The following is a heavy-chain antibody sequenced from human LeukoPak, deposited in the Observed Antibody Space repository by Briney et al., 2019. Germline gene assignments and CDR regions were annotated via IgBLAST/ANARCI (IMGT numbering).Heavy chain of an antibody. V-gene: IGHV3-30*02. CDR3: AKSEGPSIIFVCFDY. D-gene: IGHD3/OR15-3a*01. Sequence: GGSLRLSCAASGFTFSSYGMHWVRQAPGKGLEWVAFIRYDGSNKYYADSVKGRFTLSRDNSKNTLYLEMNSLRAEDTAVYYCAKSEGPSIIFVCFDYWGQGTLVTVSS. CDR2: IRYDGSNK. CDR1: GFTFSSYG. J-gene: IGHJ4*02.